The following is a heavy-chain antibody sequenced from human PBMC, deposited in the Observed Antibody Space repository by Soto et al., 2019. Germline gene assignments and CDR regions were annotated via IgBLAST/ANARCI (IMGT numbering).Heavy chain of an antibody. D-gene: IGHD2-15*01. J-gene: IGHJ6*02. CDR1: GGSFSGYY. Sequence: QVQLQQWGAGLLKPSETLSLTCAVYGGSFSGYYWSWIRQPPGKGLEWIGEINHSGSTNYNPSLKIRVTISVDTSKNQFSLKLSSVTAADTAVYYCARDIVVVVAATPHYYYYGMDVWGQGTTVTVSS. V-gene: IGHV4-34*01. CDR3: ARDIVVVVAATPHYYYYGMDV. CDR2: INHSGST.